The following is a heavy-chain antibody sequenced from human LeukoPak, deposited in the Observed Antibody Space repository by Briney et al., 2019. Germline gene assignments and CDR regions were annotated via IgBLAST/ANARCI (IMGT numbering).Heavy chain of an antibody. CDR2: ISGSGGST. Sequence: GGSLTLSCAASGFTSSSYAMNWVRQAPGKGLEWVSAISGSGGSTYYADSVKGRFTISRDNSKNTLYLQMNSLRAEDTAVYYCAKDITIFFYYYYGMDVWGKGTTVTVSS. D-gene: IGHD3-9*01. V-gene: IGHV3-23*01. CDR3: AKDITIFFYYYYGMDV. CDR1: GFTSSSYA. J-gene: IGHJ6*04.